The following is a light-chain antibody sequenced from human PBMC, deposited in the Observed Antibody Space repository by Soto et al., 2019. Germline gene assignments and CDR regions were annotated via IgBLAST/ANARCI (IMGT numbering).Light chain of an antibody. CDR1: QSVSRN. CDR2: DAS. Sequence: DIVLTQSPATLPLSPGERATLSCRASQSVSRNLAWYQQKPGQAPRLLIYDASNRATGIPARFSGSGSGTDFTLTISSLEPEDFAVYYCQQRSKWPPLTFGGGTKVEIK. CDR3: QQRSKWPPLT. J-gene: IGKJ4*01. V-gene: IGKV3-11*01.